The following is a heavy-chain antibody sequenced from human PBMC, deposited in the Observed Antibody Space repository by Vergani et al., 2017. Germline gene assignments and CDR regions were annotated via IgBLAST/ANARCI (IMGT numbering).Heavy chain of an antibody. V-gene: IGHV4-39*01. CDR2: VFYGGRT. J-gene: IGHJ4*02. D-gene: IGHD6-6*01. CDR3: ARHISGVRPSSMTAFDY. CDR1: GDSISTSSYA. Sequence: QMQLQESGPGLVKPSETLSLSCTVSGDSISTSSYAWGWIRQPPGKTLEWIGTVFYGGRTSYNPSLKSRVTPSLETSKKQISLHLTAVTAADTAVYYCARHISGVRPSSMTAFDYWGQGTLVTVSS.